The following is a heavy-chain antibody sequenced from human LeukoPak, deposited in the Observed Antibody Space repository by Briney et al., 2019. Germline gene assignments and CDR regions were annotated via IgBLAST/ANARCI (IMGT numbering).Heavy chain of an antibody. Sequence: GGSLRLSCAASGFTFSSYWMSWVRQAPGKGLEWVANIKQGGSEKYYVDSVKGRFTISRDNAKNSLYLQMNSLRAEDTAVYYCAREDYYGSPSTDYWGQGTLVTVSS. CDR3: AREDYYGSPSTDY. D-gene: IGHD3-10*01. V-gene: IGHV3-7*01. CDR1: GFTFSSYW. CDR2: IKQGGSEK. J-gene: IGHJ4*02.